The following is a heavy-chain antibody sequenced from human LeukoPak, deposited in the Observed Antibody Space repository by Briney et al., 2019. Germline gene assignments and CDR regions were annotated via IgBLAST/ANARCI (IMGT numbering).Heavy chain of an antibody. CDR3: ARDTREPITMIVVVNAFDI. CDR1: GFTFSSYE. Sequence: GGSLRLSCAASGFTFSSYEMNWVRQAPGKGLEWVSYISSSGSTIYYADSVKGRFTISRDNAKNSLYLQMNSLRAEDTAVYYCARDTREPITMIVVVNAFDIWGQGTTVSVSS. V-gene: IGHV3-48*03. D-gene: IGHD3-22*01. CDR2: ISSSGSTI. J-gene: IGHJ3*02.